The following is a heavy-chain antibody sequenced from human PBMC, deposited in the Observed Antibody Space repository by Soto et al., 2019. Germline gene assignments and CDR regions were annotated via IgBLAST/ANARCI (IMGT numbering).Heavy chain of an antibody. CDR1: GFTFSTYS. CDR2: ISSSNSYI. Sequence: PGGSLRLSCAASGFTFSTYSMNWVRQAPGKGLEWVSSISSSNSYIYYGDSVKGRFTISRDNARNTVYLQMNSLRADDTAVYYCARDQTTGDWFDAWGQGALVTVSS. D-gene: IGHD4-17*01. CDR3: ARDQTTGDWFDA. J-gene: IGHJ5*02. V-gene: IGHV3-21*01.